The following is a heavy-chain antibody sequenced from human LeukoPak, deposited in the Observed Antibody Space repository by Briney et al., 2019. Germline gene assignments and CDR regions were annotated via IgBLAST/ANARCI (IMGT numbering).Heavy chain of an antibody. J-gene: IGHJ4*02. CDR2: IYYSGST. CDR1: GGSISSYY. D-gene: IGHD3-9*01. V-gene: IGHV4-59*01. Sequence: PSETLSLTCTVSGGSISSYYWSWIRQPPGKGLEWIGYIYYSGSTNYNPSLKSRVTISVDTSKNQFSLKLSSVTAADTAVYYCARGRGDFDWLLGYWGQGTLVTVSS. CDR3: ARGRGDFDWLLGY.